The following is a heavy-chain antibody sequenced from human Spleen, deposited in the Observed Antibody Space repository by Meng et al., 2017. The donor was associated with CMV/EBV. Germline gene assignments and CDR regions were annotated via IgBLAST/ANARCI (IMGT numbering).Heavy chain of an antibody. D-gene: IGHD3-10*01. V-gene: IGHV3-48*03. CDR2: ISSSGSTI. J-gene: IGHJ6*02. Sequence: GGSLRLSCAASGFTFSSYEMNWVRQAPGQGLEWVSYISSSGSTIYYADSVKGRFTIARDNAKNSLYLQMNSRRAEDTAVYYCARDLRRGDVWGQGTTVTVSS. CDR1: GFTFSSYE. CDR3: ARDLRRGDV.